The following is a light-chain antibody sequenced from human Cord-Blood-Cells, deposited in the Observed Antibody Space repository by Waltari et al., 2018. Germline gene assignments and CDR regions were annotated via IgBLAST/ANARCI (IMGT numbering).Light chain of an antibody. CDR2: DAS. J-gene: IGKJ4*01. CDR1: QSVSSY. CDR3: QQRSNWLT. V-gene: IGKV3-11*01. Sequence: EIVLTQSPATLSLSPGERATLSCRASQSVSSYLAWYQQKPGQAPRLLIYDASNRATGIPARFSGSVSGTDFTLTISSLEPEDFAVYYCQQRSNWLTFGGGTKVESK.